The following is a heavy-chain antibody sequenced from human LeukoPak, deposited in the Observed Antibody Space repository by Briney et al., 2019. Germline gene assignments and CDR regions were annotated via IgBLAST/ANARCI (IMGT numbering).Heavy chain of an antibody. CDR3: ARQYSSSSPDMDV. CDR1: GYSFSSHW. J-gene: IGHJ6*03. Sequence: GESLKISCKGSGYSFSSHWIGWVRQMPGKGLEWMGIIYPGDSDTRYSPSFQGQVTISADKSIITAYLQWSSLKASDTAMYYCARQYSSSSPDMDVWGKGTTVTVSS. D-gene: IGHD6-6*01. V-gene: IGHV5-51*01. CDR2: IYPGDSDT.